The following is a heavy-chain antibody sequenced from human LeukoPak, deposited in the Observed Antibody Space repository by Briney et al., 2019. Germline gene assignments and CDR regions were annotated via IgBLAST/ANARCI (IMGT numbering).Heavy chain of an antibody. D-gene: IGHD2-21*01. CDR3: AARTPVVIANYYYYYMDV. J-gene: IGHJ6*03. Sequence: ASVKVSCKASGYTFTGYYMHWVRQAPGQGLEWMGWINPNSGGTNYAQKFQGRVTMTRDTSISTAYMELSRLRSDDTAVYYCAARTPVVIANYYYYYMDVWGKGTTVTASS. V-gene: IGHV1-2*02. CDR2: INPNSGGT. CDR1: GYTFTGYY.